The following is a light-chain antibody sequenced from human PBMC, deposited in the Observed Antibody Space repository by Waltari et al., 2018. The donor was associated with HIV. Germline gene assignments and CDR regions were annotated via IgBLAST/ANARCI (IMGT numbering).Light chain of an antibody. V-gene: IGLV2-11*01. CDR1: SSDIGGHNY. CDR3: CSFAGSYTWL. J-gene: IGLJ2*01. CDR2: DRT. Sequence: QSALTQPRSVSGSPGQSVTISCTGPSSDIGGHNYVPWYQQLPGKVPKLMIYDRTKRPSGVPDRFSGSKSGNTASLTISGLQAEDEADYYCCSFAGSYTWLFGGGTKLTVL.